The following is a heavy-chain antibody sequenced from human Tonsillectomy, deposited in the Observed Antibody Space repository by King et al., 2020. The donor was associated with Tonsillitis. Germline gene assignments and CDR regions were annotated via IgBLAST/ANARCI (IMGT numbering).Heavy chain of an antibody. CDR1: GFTFDGYA. D-gene: IGHD3-16*01. CDR3: TKSLDIGGVTKPFDY. J-gene: IGHJ4*02. Sequence: VQLVESGGGLVQPGRSLRLSCAASGFTFDGYAMHWVRHPPGKGLEWVSGITWDGGNVGYADSVKGRFTISRDNAKNSLYLQMKSLRPEDSALYYCTKSLDIGGVTKPFDYWGQETLVTVSS. CDR2: ITWDGGNV. V-gene: IGHV3-9*01.